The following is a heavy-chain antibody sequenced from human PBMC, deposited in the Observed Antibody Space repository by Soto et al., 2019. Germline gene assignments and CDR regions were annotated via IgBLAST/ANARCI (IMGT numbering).Heavy chain of an antibody. J-gene: IGHJ4*02. V-gene: IGHV3-33*05. CDR1: GFTFEAYD. Sequence: GGSLRLSCAASGFTFEAYDMHWCRQAPGKGLEWLASISYDATKRHSADSVTGRFTISRDNSKNTLYLQMNSLRAEDTAVYYCAKLPGNWITGYFYYWGQGTLVTVSS. D-gene: IGHD1-20*01. CDR3: AKLPGNWITGYFYY. CDR2: ISYDATKR.